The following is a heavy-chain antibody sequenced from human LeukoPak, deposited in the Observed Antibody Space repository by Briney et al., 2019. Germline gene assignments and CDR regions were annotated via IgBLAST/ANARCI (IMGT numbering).Heavy chain of an antibody. V-gene: IGHV4-59*01. CDR2: IYYTGST. D-gene: IGHD3/OR15-3a*01. Sequence: SETLSLTCTVSGGSISSYHWSWIRQPPGKGLEWIGYIYYTGSTNYNPSLKSRVTVSVDTSKNQFSLKLSSVTAADTAVYYCARGDWYYYYYYMDVWGKGTTVTISS. J-gene: IGHJ6*03. CDR3: ARGDWYYYYYYMDV. CDR1: GGSISSYH.